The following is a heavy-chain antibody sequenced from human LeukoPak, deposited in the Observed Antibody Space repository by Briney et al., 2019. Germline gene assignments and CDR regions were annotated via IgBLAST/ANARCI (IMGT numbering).Heavy chain of an antibody. D-gene: IGHD5-24*01. CDR3: ARGRDGYNFLEDDYYYYMDV. CDR2: INPNSGGT. CDR1: GYTFTGYY. J-gene: IGHJ6*03. Sequence: ASVKVSCKASGYTFTGYYMHWVRQAPGQGLEWMGWINPNSGGTNYAQKFQGRVTMTRDTSISTAYMELSRLRSEDTAVYYCARGRDGYNFLEDDYYYYMDVWGKGTTVTVSS. V-gene: IGHV1-2*02.